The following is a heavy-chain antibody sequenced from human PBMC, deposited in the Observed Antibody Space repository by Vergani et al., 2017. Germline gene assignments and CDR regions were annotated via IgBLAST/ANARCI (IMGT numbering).Heavy chain of an antibody. CDR1: GGSFSGYY. CDR3: ARVGSYVWGSYRYTKGWFDP. J-gene: IGHJ5*02. Sequence: QVQLQQWGAGLLKPSETLSLTCAVYGGSFSGYYWSWIRQPPGKGLEWIGEINHSGSTNYNPSLKSRVTISVDTSKNQFSLKLSSVTAADTAVYYCARVGSYVWGSYRYTKGWFDPWGQGTLVTVSS. V-gene: IGHV4-34*01. D-gene: IGHD3-16*02. CDR2: INHSGST.